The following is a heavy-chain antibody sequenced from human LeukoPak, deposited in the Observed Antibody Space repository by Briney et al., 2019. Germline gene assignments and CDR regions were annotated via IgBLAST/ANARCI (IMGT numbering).Heavy chain of an antibody. V-gene: IGHV4-30-4*01. J-gene: IGHJ3*02. CDR2: IYYSGST. CDR1: GGSISSGDYY. CDR3: ARGQAHRYSGSLSDAFDI. D-gene: IGHD1-26*01. Sequence: PSQTLSLTCTVSGGSISSGDYYWSWIRQPPGKGLEWIGYIYYSGSTYYNPSLKSRVTISVDTSKNQFSLKLSSVTAADTAVYYCARGQAHRYSGSLSDAFDIWGQGTMVTVSS.